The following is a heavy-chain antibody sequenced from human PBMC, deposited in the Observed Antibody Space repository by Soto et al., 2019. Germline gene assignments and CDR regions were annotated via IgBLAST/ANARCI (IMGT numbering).Heavy chain of an antibody. CDR3: ARVTPGNNLYYFSGLDF. V-gene: IGHV3-30-3*01. Sequence: WGSLRLSCVASGFSFDTYGIHWVRQAPGKGLQWVALISYEGSNTYYADSVRGRFTISRDNSKNTLYLQMNTLRPEDTGVYYCARVTPGNNLYYFSGLDFWGQGTSVTVSS. CDR2: ISYEGSNT. J-gene: IGHJ6*02. CDR1: GFSFDTYG. D-gene: IGHD1-1*01.